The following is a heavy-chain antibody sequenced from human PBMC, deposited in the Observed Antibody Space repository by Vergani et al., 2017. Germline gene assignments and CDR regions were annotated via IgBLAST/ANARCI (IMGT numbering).Heavy chain of an antibody. D-gene: IGHD5-12*01. CDR3: AKANPRNSGYDYLCYDHAMDV. Sequence: EVQLLESGGDLVQPGGSLRLSCAASGFTFNHYAMNWVRQAPGKGLVWGSGISGSGGSTYYAGSVKGRFTISRDSSKNTLYLQMNSLSAGDTAVYYCAKANPRNSGYDYLCYDHAMDVWGQGTTVTVSS. CDR1: GFTFNHYA. CDR2: ISGSGGST. J-gene: IGHJ6*02. V-gene: IGHV3-23*01.